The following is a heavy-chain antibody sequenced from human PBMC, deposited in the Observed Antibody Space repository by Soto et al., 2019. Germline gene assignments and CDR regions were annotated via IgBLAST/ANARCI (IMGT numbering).Heavy chain of an antibody. J-gene: IGHJ5*01. D-gene: IGHD4-17*01. V-gene: IGHV4-59*12. CDR1: GCSMSGYY. Sequence: SETLSLTCTVSGCSMSGYYWTWIRQAPGKGLEWIGNVYHSGNTNYNPSLKSRVTMSVATSRSQFSLSLASVTAADTAVYYCAKASLTIYGEDVTHWWFDPWGQGARVTVSS. CDR2: VYHSGNT. CDR3: AKASLTIYGEDVTHWWFDP.